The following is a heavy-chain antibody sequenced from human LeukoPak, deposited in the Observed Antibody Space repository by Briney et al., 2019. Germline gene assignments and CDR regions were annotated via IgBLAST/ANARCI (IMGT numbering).Heavy chain of an antibody. D-gene: IGHD3-22*01. J-gene: IGHJ4*02. V-gene: IGHV3-23*01. CDR2: ISGSGGST. Sequence: GGSLRLSCAAPGFTFSSYAMSWVRQAPGKGLEWVSAISGSGGSTYYADSVKGVFTISRDNSKNTLYLQMNSLRAEDTAVYYCAKDEYYYDSSGYQTDYWGQGTLVTVSS. CDR1: GFTFSSYA. CDR3: AKDEYYYDSSGYQTDY.